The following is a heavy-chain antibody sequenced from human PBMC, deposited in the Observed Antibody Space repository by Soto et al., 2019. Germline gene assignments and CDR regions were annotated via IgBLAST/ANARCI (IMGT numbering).Heavy chain of an antibody. V-gene: IGHV4-30-4*01. J-gene: IGHJ4*02. CDR2: IYYSGST. CDR3: AMRDFSGGWYCAY. CDR1: GGSISSGDSY. D-gene: IGHD3-10*01. Sequence: LSLTCTVSGGSISSGDSYWSWVRQSPGKGLEWIGYIYYSGSTYYNPSLKSRLTISGDMSRNQLSLKLSSVTAAYTTVHYCAMRDFSGGWYCAYWGQGTLVTISS.